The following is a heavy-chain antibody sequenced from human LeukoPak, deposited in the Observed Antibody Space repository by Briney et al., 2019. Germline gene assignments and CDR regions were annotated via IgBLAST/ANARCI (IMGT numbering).Heavy chain of an antibody. D-gene: IGHD3-22*01. CDR2: ISGSGGNT. CDR1: VFFFSSSA. J-gene: IGHJ5*01. CDR3: AKASSSGYRNNWFDS. V-gene: IGHV3-23*01. Sequence: PGGSPRLSCAASVFFFSSSAMSGVRQAPGKGLEWVSVISGSGGNTYYADSVKGRFTTSRDNSKNTLYLQMNSLRAEDTAVYYCAKASSSGYRNNWFDSWGQGTLVTVSS.